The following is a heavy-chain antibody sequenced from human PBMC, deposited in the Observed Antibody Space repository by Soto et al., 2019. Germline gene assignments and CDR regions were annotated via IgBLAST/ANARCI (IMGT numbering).Heavy chain of an antibody. CDR3: AKDEMYYDILTGYSIFDY. Sequence: GSLRLSCVASGFAFSIYGMHWVRQAPGKGLEWVAVISYDATNEHYADSVKGRFTISRDNSKNTLYLQMNSLRAEDTAVYYCAKDEMYYDILTGYSIFDYWGQGTLVTVSS. D-gene: IGHD3-9*01. CDR1: GFAFSIYG. J-gene: IGHJ4*02. CDR2: ISYDATNE. V-gene: IGHV3-30*18.